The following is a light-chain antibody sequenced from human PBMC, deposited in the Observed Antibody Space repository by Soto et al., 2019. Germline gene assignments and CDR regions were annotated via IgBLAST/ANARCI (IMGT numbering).Light chain of an antibody. J-gene: IGKJ5*01. CDR1: QSVSIK. Sequence: EIVLTQCPATLPVSPGERATLYCRASQSVSIKLAWYQQKPGQAPRLLIYDTSTRATGIPARFSGSGSGTEFTLTISSLQSEDFAVYDCQQYNNWPPITFGQGTRLEIK. V-gene: IGKV3-15*01. CDR2: DTS. CDR3: QQYNNWPPIT.